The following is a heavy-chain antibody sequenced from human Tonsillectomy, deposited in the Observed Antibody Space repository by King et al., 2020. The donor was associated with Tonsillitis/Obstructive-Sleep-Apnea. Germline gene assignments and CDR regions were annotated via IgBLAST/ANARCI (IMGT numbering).Heavy chain of an antibody. CDR1: GFTFSSYG. CDR3: ARDGTSGSFDY. J-gene: IGHJ4*02. Sequence: VQLVESGGGVVQPGRSLRLSCAASGFTFSSYGMHWVRHAPGKGLEWVAVIWYDGSNKYYADSVKGRFTISRDNSKNTLYLQMNSLRAEDTAVYYCARDGTSGSFDYWGQGTLVTVSS. CDR2: IWYDGSNK. D-gene: IGHD1-26*01. V-gene: IGHV3-33*01.